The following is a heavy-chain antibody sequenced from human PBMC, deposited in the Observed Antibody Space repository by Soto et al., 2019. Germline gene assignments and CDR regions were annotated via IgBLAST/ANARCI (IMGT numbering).Heavy chain of an antibody. CDR1: GFIFNSYS. CDR2: INIGSTSV. D-gene: IGHD2-2*01. Sequence: GGTLRLSCVASGFIFNSYSMNWVRQAPGKGLERISYINIGSTSVFYADSVKGRFTISRDNAKNSRNMQMNSMRAENTAMYYSASSESPVPYWGHGTLVTVSS. V-gene: IGHV3-48*01. J-gene: IGHJ4*01. CDR3: ASSESPVPY.